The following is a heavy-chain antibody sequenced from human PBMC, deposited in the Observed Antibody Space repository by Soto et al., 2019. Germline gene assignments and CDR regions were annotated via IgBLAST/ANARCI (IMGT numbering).Heavy chain of an antibody. Sequence: QVQLVQSGAEVKSPGASVKVSCKASGYTFSTYGISWVRQAPGRGLEWMGWISAYNGDKNYAQKFQGRVTKTTDTSTSTAYMDLRSLRSDDTAVYYCARYLIAVRPGWFDPWGQGTLVTVSS. J-gene: IGHJ5*02. D-gene: IGHD6-6*01. CDR1: GYTFSTYG. CDR2: ISAYNGDK. V-gene: IGHV1-18*01. CDR3: ARYLIAVRPGWFDP.